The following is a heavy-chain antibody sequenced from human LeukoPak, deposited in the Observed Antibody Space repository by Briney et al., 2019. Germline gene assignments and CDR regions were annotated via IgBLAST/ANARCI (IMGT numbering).Heavy chain of an antibody. J-gene: IGHJ3*02. V-gene: IGHV1-69*05. CDR1: GGTFSSYA. CDR3: ARSPLSSSAFDI. Sequence: ASVKVSCKASGGTFSSYAISWVRQAPGQGLEWMGGIIPVFGTANYAQKFQGRVTITTDESTSTAYMKLSSLRSEDTAVYYCARSPLSSSAFDIWGQGTMVTVSS. CDR2: IIPVFGTA. D-gene: IGHD2/OR15-2a*01.